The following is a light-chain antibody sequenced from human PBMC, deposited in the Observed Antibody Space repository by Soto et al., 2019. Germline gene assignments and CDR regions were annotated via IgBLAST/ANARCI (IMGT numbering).Light chain of an antibody. V-gene: IGKV1-5*01. CDR1: QSINNW. CDR2: DAS. Sequence: DIQMTQSPSTLSASVGDRVTLTCRASQSINNWLAWYQQKPGKAPKLLIYDASSLQSGVPSRFSGSRSGTEFTLTISSLQPDDFAAYSCHQYDTYPRTFGQGTKVEIK. J-gene: IGKJ1*01. CDR3: HQYDTYPRT.